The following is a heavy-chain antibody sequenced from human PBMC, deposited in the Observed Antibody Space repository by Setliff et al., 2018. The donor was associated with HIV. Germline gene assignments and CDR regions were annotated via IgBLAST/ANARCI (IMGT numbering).Heavy chain of an antibody. V-gene: IGHV4-30-4*01. Sequence: TLSLTCAVSGASFVGDNHWSWIRQTPERGLEWIAYFMYTDIHYVNYLNYRNPSLASRLSISVDKSKNQFSLTLSSVTAADTAVYYCARARSDWYNVRPYYFDLLGQGTPVTVSS. CDR3: ARARSDWYNVRPYYFDL. CDR2: FMYTDIHYVNYLN. CDR1: GASFVGDNH. D-gene: IGHD6-19*01. J-gene: IGHJ4*02.